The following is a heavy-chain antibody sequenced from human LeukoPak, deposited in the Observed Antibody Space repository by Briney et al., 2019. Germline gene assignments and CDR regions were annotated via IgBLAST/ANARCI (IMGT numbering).Heavy chain of an antibody. J-gene: IGHJ6*02. D-gene: IGHD3-3*01. CDR1: GFPFSSYA. Sequence: GGSLRLSCAASGFPFSSYAMQGLRQAPGKGLEGVAVISYDGSNKYYADSVKGRFTISRDNSKNTLYLQMTSLRAEDTAVYYCARDSITIFGVAPPHYYGMDVWGQGTTVTVSS. CDR3: ARDSITIFGVAPPHYYGMDV. CDR2: ISYDGSNK. V-gene: IGHV3-30-3*01.